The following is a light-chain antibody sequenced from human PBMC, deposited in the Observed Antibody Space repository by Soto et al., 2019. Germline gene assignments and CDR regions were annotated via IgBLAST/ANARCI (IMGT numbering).Light chain of an antibody. CDR2: RAS. Sequence: DIQMAQSPSTLSASVGDRVTITCRASQSLSSLLAWYQQKPGKAPKLLIYRASNLKSGVPSRFSGSGSGTEFTLTISSLQPDDFATYYCQQYTTSSPSFGQGTNLEIK. J-gene: IGKJ2*01. V-gene: IGKV1-5*03. CDR3: QQYTTSSPS. CDR1: QSLSSL.